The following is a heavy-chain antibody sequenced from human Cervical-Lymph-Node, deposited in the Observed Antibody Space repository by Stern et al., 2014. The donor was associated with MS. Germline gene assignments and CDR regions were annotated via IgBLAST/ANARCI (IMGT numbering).Heavy chain of an antibody. V-gene: IGHV3-74*02. CDR3: TSGGSGSFYYYYYFGMDV. Sequence: QLVESGGGLVQPGGSLRLSCVASGFTFSDYWMHWVRQVPGKGLVWVSRISGDGSSTSYADSVKGRFTISRDNAKNTLYLQMNSLRAEDTAVYYCTSGGSGSFYYYYYFGMDVWGLGTTVTVSS. J-gene: IGHJ6*02. D-gene: IGHD1-26*01. CDR2: ISGDGSST. CDR1: GFTFSDYW.